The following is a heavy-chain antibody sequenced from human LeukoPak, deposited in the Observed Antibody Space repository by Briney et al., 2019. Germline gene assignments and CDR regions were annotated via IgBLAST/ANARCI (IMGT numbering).Heavy chain of an antibody. J-gene: IGHJ3*02. V-gene: IGHV3-23*01. CDR2: ISGSGGST. CDR1: GFTFSSYA. Sequence: GGLRLSCAASGFTFSSYAMSWVRQAPGKGLEWVSAISGSGGSTYYADSVKGRFTISRDNSKNTLYLQMNSLRAEDTAVYYCAKAXXXDDAFDIWGQXTMVTVS. CDR3: AKAXXXDDAFDI.